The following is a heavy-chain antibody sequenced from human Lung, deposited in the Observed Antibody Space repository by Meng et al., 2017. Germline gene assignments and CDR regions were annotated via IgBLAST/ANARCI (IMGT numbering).Heavy chain of an antibody. Sequence: QVQLQQWGAGLLKPSETLSLSCVVSGGSFMDYYWSRIRQPPGKGLEWIGEINHSGSTNYNPSLESRATISVDTSQNNLSLKLSSVTAADSAVYYCARGPTTMAHDFDYWGQGTLVTVSS. CDR1: GGSFMDYY. D-gene: IGHD4-11*01. CDR3: ARGPTTMAHDFDY. V-gene: IGHV4-34*01. J-gene: IGHJ4*02. CDR2: INHSGST.